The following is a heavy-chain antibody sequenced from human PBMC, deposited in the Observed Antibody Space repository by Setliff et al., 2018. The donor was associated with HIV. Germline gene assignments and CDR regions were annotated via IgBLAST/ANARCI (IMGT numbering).Heavy chain of an antibody. CDR3: ARSDYYDSSGYSWFDP. CDR2: INPHSGGT. V-gene: IGHV1-2*02. J-gene: IGHJ5*02. CDR1: GYTFTGYY. D-gene: IGHD3-22*01. Sequence: ASVKVSCKASGYTFTGYYMHWVRQAPGQGLEWMGWINPHSGGTNYAQKFQGRVTITTDESTSTAYMELSSLRSEDTAVYHCARSDYYDSSGYSWFDPWGQGTLVTAPQ.